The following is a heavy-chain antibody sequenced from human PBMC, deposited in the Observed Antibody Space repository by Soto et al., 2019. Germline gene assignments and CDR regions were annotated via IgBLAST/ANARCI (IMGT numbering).Heavy chain of an antibody. Sequence: GGSLRLSCAASGFTFSSYWMSWVRQAPGKGLEWVANIKQDGSEKYYVDSVKGRFTISRDNAKNSLYLQMNSLRAEDTAVYYCARDVDVDTYGMDVWGQGTTVTVSS. V-gene: IGHV3-7*05. J-gene: IGHJ6*02. CDR3: ARDVDVDTYGMDV. CDR1: GFTFSSYW. CDR2: IKQDGSEK. D-gene: IGHD5-18*01.